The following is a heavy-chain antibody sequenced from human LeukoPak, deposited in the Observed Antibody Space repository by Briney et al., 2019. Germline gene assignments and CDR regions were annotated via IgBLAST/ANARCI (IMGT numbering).Heavy chain of an antibody. CDR2: LYHSGST. V-gene: IGHV4-38-2*02. Sequence: SETLSLTCTVFGYSIRSGSYWGWIRQPPGKGLEWIGSLYHSGSTYYNPSLKSRVTISIDTSQNQFSLKLGSVTAADTAVYYCARDLGSTSCLDYWGQGTLVTVSS. CDR1: GYSIRSGSY. D-gene: IGHD2-2*01. CDR3: ARDLGSTSCLDY. J-gene: IGHJ4*02.